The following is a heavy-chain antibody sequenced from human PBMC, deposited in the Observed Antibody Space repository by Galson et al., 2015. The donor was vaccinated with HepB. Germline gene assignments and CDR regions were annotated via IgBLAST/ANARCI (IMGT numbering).Heavy chain of an antibody. CDR2: RNPNSGNT. D-gene: IGHD3-10*01. Sequence: SVKVSCKASGYTFSDYDIVWVRQAAGQGLEWMGWRNPNSGNTGYAQKFRGRVSMAGDSSISTSYMELSGLGSDDTAVYYCARATRAQLLSDSWGQGTLVTVSS. V-gene: IGHV1-8*01. CDR1: GYTFSDYD. J-gene: IGHJ4*02. CDR3: ARATRAQLLSDS.